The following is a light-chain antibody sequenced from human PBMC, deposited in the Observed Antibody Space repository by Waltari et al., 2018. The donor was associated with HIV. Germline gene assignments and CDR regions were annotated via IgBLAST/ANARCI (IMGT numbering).Light chain of an antibody. CDR3: ASYTVNSTGV. V-gene: IGLV2-14*03. CDR2: DVN. CDR1: ARDLARYHY. Sequence: QSALSQPPSVSASPGQSVSLSLSGIARDLARYHYFSWYQQPPDRAPTLILFDVNNRLSGISDRFSGSKSGTTASLTISTVRTDDEADYYCASYTVNSTGVFGTGTKLSVL. J-gene: IGLJ1*01.